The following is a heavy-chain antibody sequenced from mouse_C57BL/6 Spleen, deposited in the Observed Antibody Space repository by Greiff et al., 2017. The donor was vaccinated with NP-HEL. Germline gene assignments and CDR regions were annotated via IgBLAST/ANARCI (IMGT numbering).Heavy chain of an antibody. V-gene: IGHV5-6*02. CDR2: ISSGGSYT. CDR1: GFTFSSYG. J-gene: IGHJ2*01. Sequence: DVKLVESGGDLVKPGGSLKLSCAASGFTFSSYGMSWVRQTPDKRLEWVATISSGGSYTYYPDSVKGRFTISRDNAKNTLYLQMSSLKSEDTAMYYCARQDGYAYYFDYWGQGTTLTVSS. D-gene: IGHD2-2*01. CDR3: ARQDGYAYYFDY.